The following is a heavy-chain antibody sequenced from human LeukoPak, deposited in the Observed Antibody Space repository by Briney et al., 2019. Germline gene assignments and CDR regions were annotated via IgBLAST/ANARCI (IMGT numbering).Heavy chain of an antibody. D-gene: IGHD5-18*01. CDR2: ISYDGSNK. J-gene: IGHJ4*02. CDR3: AKNSYSYGSGSPDY. Sequence: GGSLRLSCAVSGFNFRDHWMDWVRQAPGKGLEWVAVISYDGSNKYYADSVKGRFTISRDNSKNTLYLQMNSLRAEDTAVYYCAKNSYSYGSGSPDYWGQGTLVTVSS. CDR1: GFNFRDHW. V-gene: IGHV3-30*18.